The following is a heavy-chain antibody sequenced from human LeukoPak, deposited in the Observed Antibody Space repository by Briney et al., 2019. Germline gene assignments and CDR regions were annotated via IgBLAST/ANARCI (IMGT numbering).Heavy chain of an antibody. J-gene: IGHJ4*02. CDR2: IKQDGSET. Sequence: GGSLRLSCAASGFTFSSYWMSWVRQAPGKGLEWVANIKQDGSETYYVDSVKGRFTISRDNAKNSLYLQMNSLRAEDTAVYYCASQYYYDSSGYHYYFDYWGQGTLVTVSS. CDR3: ASQYYYDSSGYHYYFDY. CDR1: GFTFSSYW. D-gene: IGHD3-22*01. V-gene: IGHV3-7*01.